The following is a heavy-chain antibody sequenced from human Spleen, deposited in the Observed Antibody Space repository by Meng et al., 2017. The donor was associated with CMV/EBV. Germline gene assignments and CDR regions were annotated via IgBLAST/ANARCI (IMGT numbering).Heavy chain of an antibody. V-gene: IGHV4-34*01. J-gene: IGHJ4*02. CDR2: INHSGST. D-gene: IGHD3-10*01. CDR3: ARGPDYGSGSYYND. CDR1: GGSFSGYY. Sequence: GPLRLSCAVYGGSFSGYYWSWIRQPPGKGLEWIGEINHSGSTNYNPSLKSRVTISVDTSKNQFSLKLSSVTAAGTAVYYCARGPDYGSGSYYNDWGQGTLVTVSS.